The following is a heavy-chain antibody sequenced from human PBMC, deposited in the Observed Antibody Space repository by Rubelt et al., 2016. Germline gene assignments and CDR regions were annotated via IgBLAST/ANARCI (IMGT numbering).Heavy chain of an antibody. D-gene: IGHD3-10*01. CDR3: ASPAFTDSSAY. V-gene: IGHV1-2*02. Sequence: QVQLVQSGAEVKKPGASVKVSCKASGGTFSSYAISWVRQAPGQGLEWMGWINPNSGGTTYAKKFQGRGTMTRATSISTAYMELSRLGSDDTAGDYCASPAFTDSSAYWGQGTLVTVSS. CDR1: GGTFSSYA. J-gene: IGHJ4*02. CDR2: INPNSGGT.